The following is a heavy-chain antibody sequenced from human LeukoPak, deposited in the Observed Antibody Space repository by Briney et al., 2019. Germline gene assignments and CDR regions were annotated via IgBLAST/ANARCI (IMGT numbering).Heavy chain of an antibody. D-gene: IGHD3-10*01. CDR2: MNPHSDNT. CDR3: ARGRTTLVRTIGGMDV. V-gene: IGHV1-8*01. Sequence: GASVKVSCKASGYTITNYDIHWVRQATGQGLEWMGWMNPHSDNTAYAQKFQGRVTMTRNTSISTAYMELTSLRSEDTAVYYCARGRTTLVRTIGGMDVWGQGTTVTVSS. CDR1: GYTITNYD. J-gene: IGHJ6*02.